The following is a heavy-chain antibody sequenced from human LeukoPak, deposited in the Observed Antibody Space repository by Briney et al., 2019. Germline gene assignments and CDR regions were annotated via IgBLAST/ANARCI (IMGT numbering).Heavy chain of an antibody. CDR2: INQDGSEK. D-gene: IGHD3-22*01. Sequence: GGSLRLSCAASGFTFSSYWMSWVRQAPGKGLEGVANINQDGSEKYYVDSVKGRFTISRDNAKNSLYLQMNSLRAEDTAVYYCARDVSYGYYYAYYFDYWGQGTLVTVSS. CDR1: GFTFSSYW. V-gene: IGHV3-7*01. J-gene: IGHJ4*02. CDR3: ARDVSYGYYYAYYFDY.